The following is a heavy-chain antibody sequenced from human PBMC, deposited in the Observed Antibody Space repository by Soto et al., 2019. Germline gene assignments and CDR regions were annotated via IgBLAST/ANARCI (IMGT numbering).Heavy chain of an antibody. J-gene: IGHJ4*02. CDR2: ISYDGSNK. Sequence: GGSLSLSCAASGFTFSSYAMHWVRQAPGKGLEWVAVISYDGSNKYYADSVKGRFTISRDNSKNTLYLQMNSLRAEDTAVYYCARDGTYYYDSSGYYVGYWGQGTLVTVSS. V-gene: IGHV3-30-3*01. D-gene: IGHD3-22*01. CDR1: GFTFSSYA. CDR3: ARDGTYYYDSSGYYVGY.